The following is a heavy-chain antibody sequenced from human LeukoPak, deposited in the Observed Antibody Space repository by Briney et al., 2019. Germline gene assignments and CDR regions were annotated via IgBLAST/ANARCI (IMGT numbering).Heavy chain of an antibody. Sequence: GGSLRLSCAASGFTFSSYSMNWVRQAPGKGLEWVSSISSSSYIYYADSVKGRFTISRDNAKNSLYLQMNSLRAEDTAVYYCARDMRSSSSSDYWGQGTLVTVSS. V-gene: IGHV3-21*01. J-gene: IGHJ4*02. CDR3: ARDMRSSSSSDY. CDR1: GFTFSSYS. D-gene: IGHD6-6*01. CDR2: ISSSSYI.